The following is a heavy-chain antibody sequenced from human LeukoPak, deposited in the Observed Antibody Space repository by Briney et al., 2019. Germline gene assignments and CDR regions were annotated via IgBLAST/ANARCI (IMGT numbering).Heavy chain of an antibody. CDR2: IYGGGSA. V-gene: IGHV3-53*01. Sequence: GGSLRLSCAASGFTVSSNYMNWVRQTPGKGLEWVSLIYGGGSAYYADFAKGRFTISRDNSKNTLYLQMNSLRAEDTAVYYCARDLASSSGWEFDYWGQGTLVTVSS. D-gene: IGHD6-19*01. CDR1: GFTVSSNY. J-gene: IGHJ4*02. CDR3: ARDLASSSGWEFDY.